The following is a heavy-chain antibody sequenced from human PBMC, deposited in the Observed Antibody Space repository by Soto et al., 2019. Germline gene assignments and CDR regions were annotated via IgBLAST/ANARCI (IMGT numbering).Heavy chain of an antibody. D-gene: IGHD3-10*01. CDR2: SGSTGCT. CDR3: ARDQYGSLDY. V-gene: IGHV4-59*02. J-gene: IGHJ4*02. CDR1: GGPVRGNA. Sequence: KSSETLSLTCTVSGGPVRGNAWGWVRQPPGKGLEWIGYSGSTGCTSCNPSLQSRVTISVDTSNNQFSLRLTSVSAADTAVYYCARDQYGSLDYWGRGTLVTVSS.